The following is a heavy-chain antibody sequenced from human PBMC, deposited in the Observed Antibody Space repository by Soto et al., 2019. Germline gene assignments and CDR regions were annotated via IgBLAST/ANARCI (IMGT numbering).Heavy chain of an antibody. Sequence: EVQLLESGGGLVQPGGSLRLSCAASGFSFSTYAMNWVRQAPGKGLEWVSGLTGSGATTYYADSMKGRFTISRDNSKNTLYLQMNTLRAEDTALYHCAKSEEASGLLTTYNDYWGQGTLVTVSS. V-gene: IGHV3-23*01. D-gene: IGHD1-1*01. CDR1: GFSFSTYA. CDR3: AKSEEASGLLTTYNDY. CDR2: LTGSGATT. J-gene: IGHJ4*02.